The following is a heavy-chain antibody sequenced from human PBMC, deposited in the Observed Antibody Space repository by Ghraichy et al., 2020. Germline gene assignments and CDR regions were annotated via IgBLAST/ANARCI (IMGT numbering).Heavy chain of an antibody. Sequence: ASVKVSCKASGYTFTSYGISWVRQAPGQRLEWMGWISVYNGNTMYAQKVQGRVTMTTDTSTSTAYMELRSLISDDTAVYYCARRVAAVATGGYYFDFWGQGTLVTVPS. CDR3: ARRVAAVATGGYYFDF. D-gene: IGHD6-13*01. V-gene: IGHV1-18*04. J-gene: IGHJ4*02. CDR2: ISVYNGNT. CDR1: GYTFTSYG.